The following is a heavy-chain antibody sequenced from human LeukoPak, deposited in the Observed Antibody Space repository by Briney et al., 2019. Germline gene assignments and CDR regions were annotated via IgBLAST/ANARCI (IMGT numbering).Heavy chain of an antibody. J-gene: IGHJ4*02. CDR2: IHQDGGEK. Sequence: GGSLRLSCAASGFTFSSYWMSWVRQAPGKGLEWVAHIHQDGGEKYYVDSVKGRFTISRDNAKKSLYLQMNSLRADDTAVYYCARGTMRGYCSSTGCYGLFDYWGQGTLVTVSS. D-gene: IGHD2-2*01. CDR3: ARGTMRGYCSSTGCYGLFDY. V-gene: IGHV3-7*01. CDR1: GFTFSSYW.